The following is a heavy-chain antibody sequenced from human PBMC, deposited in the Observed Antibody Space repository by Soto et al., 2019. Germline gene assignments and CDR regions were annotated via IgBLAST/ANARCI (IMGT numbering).Heavy chain of an antibody. D-gene: IGHD3-16*01. CDR1: GYIFVNYG. CDR2: ISTYTGNT. Sequence: QVQLVQSGDEVKKPGASVKVSCKASGYIFVNYGIAWVRQAPGQVLEWMGWISTYTGNTHSATKVQGRLTMTTDTSTSTAYMDLGSLTSYDTAVYYCVMVDNYVTPTPQDVGGQGTTVTVSS. CDR3: VMVDNYVTPTPQDV. J-gene: IGHJ6*02. V-gene: IGHV1-18*01.